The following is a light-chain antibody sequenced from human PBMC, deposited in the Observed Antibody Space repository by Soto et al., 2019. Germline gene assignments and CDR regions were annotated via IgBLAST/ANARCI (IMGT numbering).Light chain of an antibody. CDR1: QGIANY. J-gene: IGKJ4*01. Sequence: DIQMTQAPSAMSASVGDRVTITCRASQGIANYLAWFQQRPGEVPRRLIYAASTLQSGVPSRFRRGGTGTEFTLTTSSLQPEDFETYYCLKYNGDPFAFGGGTKV. CDR3: LKYNGDPFA. CDR2: AAS. V-gene: IGKV1-17*03.